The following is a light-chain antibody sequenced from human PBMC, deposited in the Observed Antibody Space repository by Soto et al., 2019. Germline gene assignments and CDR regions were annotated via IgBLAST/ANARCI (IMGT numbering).Light chain of an antibody. CDR2: GAS. V-gene: IGKV3-20*01. J-gene: IGKJ2*01. CDR3: QQYGSSRPYT. Sequence: EIVLTQSPGTLSLSPGERATVSCRASQSVSSSYLAWYQQKPGQAPRLLIYGASSRATGIPDRFSGSGSGTDFTLTISRLEPEDFAVYYCQQYGSSRPYTFGQGTKLEIK. CDR1: QSVSSSY.